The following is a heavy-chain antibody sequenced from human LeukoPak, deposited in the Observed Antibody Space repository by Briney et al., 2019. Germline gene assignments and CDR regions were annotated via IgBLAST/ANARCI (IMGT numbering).Heavy chain of an antibody. CDR2: INWNGGST. J-gene: IGHJ5*02. Sequence: GGSLRPSWAASGFTFDDSGIGWVRHAPGKGLEWVCGINWNGGSTGYADSVKGRFTISRDNAKNTLNLQMNSLRAEDTAVYYCARDLGQYYDTSDNWFDPWGQGTLVTVSS. CDR1: GFTFDDSG. D-gene: IGHD3-22*01. V-gene: IGHV3-20*04. CDR3: ARDLGQYYDTSDNWFDP.